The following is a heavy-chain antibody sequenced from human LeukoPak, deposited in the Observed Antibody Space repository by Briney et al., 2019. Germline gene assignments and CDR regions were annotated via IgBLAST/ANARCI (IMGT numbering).Heavy chain of an antibody. CDR1: GFTFSSYW. Sequence: PGGSLRLSCAASGFTFSSYWMSGVRQAPGKGLEWVANINQDVSAKYYVDSVKGRFTISRDNAKNSLYLQMNSLRAEDTAVYYCGRSRGAGPGAHFDVWGQGILVTVSS. D-gene: IGHD6-19*01. J-gene: IGHJ4*02. CDR2: INQDVSAK. V-gene: IGHV3-7*02. CDR3: GRSRGAGPGAHFDV.